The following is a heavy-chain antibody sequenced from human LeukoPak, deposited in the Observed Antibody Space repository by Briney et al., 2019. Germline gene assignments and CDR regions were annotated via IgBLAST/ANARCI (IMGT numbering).Heavy chain of an antibody. V-gene: IGHV1-69*04. D-gene: IGHD3-22*01. CDR1: GGTFSSYA. J-gene: IGHJ4*02. CDR3: ARGGRDYYDSLDY. Sequence: SVKVFCKASGGTFSSYAISWVRQAPGQGLEWMGRIIPNLGIANYAQKFQGRVTITADKSTSTAYMELSSLRSEDTAVYYCARGGRDYYDSLDYWGQGTLVTVSS. CDR2: IIPNLGIA.